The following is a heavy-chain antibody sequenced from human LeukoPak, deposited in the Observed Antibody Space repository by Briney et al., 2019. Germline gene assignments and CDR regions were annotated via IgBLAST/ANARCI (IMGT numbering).Heavy chain of an antibody. J-gene: IGHJ4*02. CDR2: IYPGDSDT. CDR3: ARPKTGSSGSFAY. D-gene: IGHD3-10*01. V-gene: IGHV5-51*01. CDR1: GYSFTSYR. Sequence: GESLKISCKGSGYSFTSYRIAWVRQMPGRGLEWMGIIYPGDSDTRYSPSFQGQVTISADKSISIAYLQWSSLKASDTAMYYCARPKTGSSGSFAYWGQGTLVTVSS.